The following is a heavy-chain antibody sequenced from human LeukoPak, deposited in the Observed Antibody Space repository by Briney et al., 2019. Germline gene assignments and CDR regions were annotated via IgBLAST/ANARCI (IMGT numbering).Heavy chain of an antibody. J-gene: IGHJ4*02. Sequence: GGSLRPSCAASGFTFSSYAMHWVRQAPGKGLEWVSSISSSSYIYYADSVKGRFTISRDNAKNSLYLQMNSLRAEDTAVYYCARASGSYSPPIGYWGQGTLVTVSS. D-gene: IGHD1-26*01. CDR3: ARASGSYSPPIGY. V-gene: IGHV3-21*01. CDR1: GFTFSSYA. CDR2: ISSSSYI.